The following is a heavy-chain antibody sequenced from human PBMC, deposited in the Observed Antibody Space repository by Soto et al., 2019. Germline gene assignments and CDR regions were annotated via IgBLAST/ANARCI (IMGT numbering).Heavy chain of an antibody. J-gene: IGHJ4*02. CDR2: IIPIHGTT. V-gene: IGHV1-69*01. CDR1: GGSLTSYP. Sequence: QMEQSGAEVRKPGSSVKVSCKPSGGSLTSYPMAGVRQAPGQGFEWMGGIIPIHGTTEYAQKFQGRVTITAGESTNRATLELTGLTSEDTAVYYCARGWGLVSWGQGTLVTVSS. CDR3: ARGWGLVS. D-gene: IGHD3-16*01.